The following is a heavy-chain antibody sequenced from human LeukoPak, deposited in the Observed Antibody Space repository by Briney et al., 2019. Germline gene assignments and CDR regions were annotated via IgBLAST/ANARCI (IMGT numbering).Heavy chain of an antibody. J-gene: IGHJ6*02. D-gene: IGHD6-13*01. CDR3: ARSRTIAAAGSYYYGMDV. Sequence: GGSLRLSCAASGFTFSSYGMQWVRQAPGKGLEWVAVIWYDGSNKYYADSVKGRFTISRDNSKNTLYMQMNSLRAEDTAVYYCARSRTIAAAGSYYYGMDVWGQGTTVTVSS. CDR1: GFTFSSYG. CDR2: IWYDGSNK. V-gene: IGHV3-33*01.